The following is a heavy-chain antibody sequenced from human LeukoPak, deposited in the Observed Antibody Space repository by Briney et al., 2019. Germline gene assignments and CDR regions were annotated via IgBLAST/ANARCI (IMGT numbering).Heavy chain of an antibody. Sequence: RASVKVSCKVSGYTFTDYYMHWVQQAPGKGLEWMGLVDPEDGETIYAEKFQGRVTITADTSTDTAYMELSSLRSEDTAVYYCATGPCADGSLDYWGEGTLVTVSS. D-gene: IGHD1-26*01. CDR1: GYTFTDYY. CDR2: VDPEDGET. CDR3: ATGPCADGSLDY. J-gene: IGHJ4*02. V-gene: IGHV1-69-2*01.